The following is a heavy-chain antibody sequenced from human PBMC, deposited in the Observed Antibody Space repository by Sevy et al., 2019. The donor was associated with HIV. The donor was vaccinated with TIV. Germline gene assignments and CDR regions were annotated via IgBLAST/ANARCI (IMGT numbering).Heavy chain of an antibody. Sequence: GGSLKLSCAAPGFTFSSYSMNWVRQAPGKGLEWVSSISSSSSYIYYADSVKGRFTISRDNAKNSLYLQMNSLRAEDTAVYYCARGASPITVYYFDYWGQGTLVTVSS. V-gene: IGHV3-21*01. D-gene: IGHD3-10*01. J-gene: IGHJ4*02. CDR3: ARGASPITVYYFDY. CDR2: ISSSSSYI. CDR1: GFTFSSYS.